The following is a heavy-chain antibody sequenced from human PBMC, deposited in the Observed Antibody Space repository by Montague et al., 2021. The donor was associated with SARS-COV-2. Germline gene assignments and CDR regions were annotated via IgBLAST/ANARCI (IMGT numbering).Heavy chain of an antibody. D-gene: IGHD3-10*01. J-gene: IGHJ6*04. V-gene: IGHV4-61*02. CDR3: ARVGVGTMVRGVIPAYYYNGMDV. Sequence: TLSLTCAAAGGSFSTGAYWWSWRRQPTGKDMECVGRIYTSGSTNYNPSLTSRVTISVDTSKNQFSLKLSSVTAADTAVYFCARVGVGTMVRGVIPAYYYNGMDVWGRGTTVTVSS. CDR2: IYTSGST. CDR1: GGSFSTGAYW.